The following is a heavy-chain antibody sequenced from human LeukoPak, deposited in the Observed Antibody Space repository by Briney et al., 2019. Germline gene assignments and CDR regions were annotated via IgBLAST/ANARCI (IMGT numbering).Heavy chain of an antibody. CDR1: GFTFSSYA. V-gene: IGHV3-23*01. D-gene: IGHD3-22*01. CDR3: AKDIFHEEVVVIFFY. CDR2: ISGSGGST. Sequence: PGGSLRLSCAASGFTFSSYAMSWVRQAPGRGLEWVSAISGSGGSTYYADSVKGRFTISRDNSKNTLYLQMNSLRAEDTAVYYCAKDIFHEEVVVIFFYWGQGTLVTVSS. J-gene: IGHJ4*02.